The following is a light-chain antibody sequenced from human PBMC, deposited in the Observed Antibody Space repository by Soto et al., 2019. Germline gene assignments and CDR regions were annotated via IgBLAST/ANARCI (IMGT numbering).Light chain of an antibody. CDR1: QSIRTW. Sequence: DIQMTQSPSTLSASIGDSVTITCRASQSIRTWLAWHQQKPGKAPNLLIYSASSLGSGVSSRFSGSGSGTEFTLTISSLQPGDFATYYCQQYDSFPITFGQGTRLEIK. J-gene: IGKJ5*01. CDR3: QQYDSFPIT. CDR2: SAS. V-gene: IGKV1-5*03.